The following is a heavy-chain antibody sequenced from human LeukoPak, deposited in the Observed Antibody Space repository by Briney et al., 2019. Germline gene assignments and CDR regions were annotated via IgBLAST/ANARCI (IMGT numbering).Heavy chain of an antibody. V-gene: IGHV3-15*01. CDR1: GLTLSSAW. CDR3: AKYCISADCYANWFGP. CDR2: SKSKTDGGTT. J-gene: IGHJ5*02. D-gene: IGHD2-2*01. Sequence: PGESLRLSCAGSGLTLSSAWMTWVRQAPGKGLEWVGLSKSKTDGGTTDYAAPVKGRFTISRDDSKNTLYLQMNSLKTEDTAVYYCAKYCISADCYANWFGPWGQGTLVTVSS.